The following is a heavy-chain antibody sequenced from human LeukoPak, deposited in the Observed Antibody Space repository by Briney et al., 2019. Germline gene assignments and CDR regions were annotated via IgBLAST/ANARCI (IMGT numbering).Heavy chain of an antibody. D-gene: IGHD6-19*01. CDR2: ISSSSSTI. V-gene: IGHV3-11*04. J-gene: IGHJ4*02. CDR1: GFTFSDYY. CDR3: ARDSQQWLETDPLSYWDY. Sequence: GGSLRLSCAASGFTFSDYYMSWIRQAPGKGLEWVSYISSSSSTIYYADSVKGRFTISRDNAKNSLYLQMNSLRAEDTAVYYCARDSQQWLETDPLSYWDYWGQGTLVTVSS.